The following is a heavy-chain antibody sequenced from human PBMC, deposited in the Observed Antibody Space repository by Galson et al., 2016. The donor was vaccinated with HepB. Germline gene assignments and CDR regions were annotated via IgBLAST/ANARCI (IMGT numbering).Heavy chain of an antibody. V-gene: IGHV3-23*01. J-gene: IGHJ4*02. D-gene: IGHD3-9*01. CDR3: AKGPDDILLGYYTH. Sequence: SLRLSCAASGFIFRSHAMSWVRQTPNKGLEWVSIISSGGASTHYVDAVRGRFTISRDKSGNTMFLEMNSLRVHDTAVYYCAKGPDDILLGYYTHWGQGTLVTVSS. CDR2: ISSGGAST. CDR1: GFIFRSHA.